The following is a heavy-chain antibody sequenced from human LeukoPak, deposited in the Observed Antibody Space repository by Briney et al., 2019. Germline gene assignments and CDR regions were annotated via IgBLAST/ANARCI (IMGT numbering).Heavy chain of an antibody. Sequence: ASVKVSCKASGYTFTSYAMNWVRQAPGQGLEWMGIINPSGGSTSYTQKFQGRVTMTRDMSTSTVYMELSSLRSEDTAVYYCARETRGVPGAIAAVKGFDYWGQGTLVTVSS. CDR2: INPSGGST. CDR1: GYTFTSYA. D-gene: IGHD6-13*01. V-gene: IGHV1-46*01. J-gene: IGHJ4*02. CDR3: ARETRGVPGAIAAVKGFDY.